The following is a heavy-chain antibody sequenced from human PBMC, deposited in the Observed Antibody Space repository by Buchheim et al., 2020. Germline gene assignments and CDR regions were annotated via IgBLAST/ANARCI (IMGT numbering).Heavy chain of an antibody. CDR2: INHSGST. CDR3: ARGRTYYDILTGSALSRTRNWFDP. D-gene: IGHD3-9*01. J-gene: IGHJ5*02. Sequence: QVQLQQWGAGLLKPSETLSLTCAVYGGSFSGYYWSWIRQPPGKGLEWIGEINHSGSTNYNPSLKSRVTISVDTSKNQFSLKLSSVTAADTAVYYCARGRTYYDILTGSALSRTRNWFDPWGQGTL. CDR1: GGSFSGYY. V-gene: IGHV4-34*01.